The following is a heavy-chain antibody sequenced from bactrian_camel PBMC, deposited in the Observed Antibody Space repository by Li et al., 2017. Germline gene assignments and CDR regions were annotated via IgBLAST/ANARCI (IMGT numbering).Heavy chain of an antibody. D-gene: IGHD6*01. V-gene: IGHV3S54*01. J-gene: IGHJ4*01. CDR1: GDEGSSAC. Sequence: HVQLVESGGGSVQAGGSLKLTCVASGDEGSSACMGWFRQAPGKEREAVATIYSGRALHDTWYADPVKGRFSISRDNAKNTLYLEMNNLNTDDTAVYYCARGWGPYGSSWSSAGPGTQVTVS. CDR2: IYSGRALHDT.